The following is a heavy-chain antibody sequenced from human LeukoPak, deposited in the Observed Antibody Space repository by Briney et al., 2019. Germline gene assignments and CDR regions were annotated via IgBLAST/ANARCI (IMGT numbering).Heavy chain of an antibody. Sequence: SETLSLTCTVSGGSISSSSYYWGWIRQPPGKGLGWIGSIYYSGSTYYNPSLKSRVTISVDTSKNQFSLKLSSVTAADTAVYYCARDGGPHDYSNYEDKFDPWGQGTLVTVSS. J-gene: IGHJ5*02. V-gene: IGHV4-39*07. D-gene: IGHD4-11*01. CDR3: ARDGGPHDYSNYEDKFDP. CDR2: IYYSGST. CDR1: GGSISSSSYY.